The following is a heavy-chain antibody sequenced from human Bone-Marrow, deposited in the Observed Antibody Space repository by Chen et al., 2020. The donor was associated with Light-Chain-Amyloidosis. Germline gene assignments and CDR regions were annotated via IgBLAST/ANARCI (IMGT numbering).Heavy chain of an antibody. V-gene: IGHV1-18*02. Sequence: NWLRQAPGQGLEWLGWISGRDGNTIYAQKLQDRVSMTTDRSSKTAYLDMSGLRSDDXXXXXXAXDLSXXRGYCSITTCYWGYDHWGQGTLVTVSS. D-gene: IGHD2-15*01. CDR2: ISGRDGNT. CDR3: AXDLSXXRGYCSITTCYWGYDH. J-gene: IGHJ4*02.